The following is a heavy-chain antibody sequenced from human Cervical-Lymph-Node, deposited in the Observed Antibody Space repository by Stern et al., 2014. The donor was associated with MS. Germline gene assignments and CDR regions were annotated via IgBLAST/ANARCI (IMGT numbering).Heavy chain of an antibody. CDR1: GFSLSNARMG. CDR2: LFSNDEK. V-gene: IGHV2-26*01. D-gene: IGHD6-13*01. CDR3: ARIPPGYSVAWDWYFDL. J-gene: IGHJ2*01. Sequence: QITLKESGPVLVKPTETLTLTCTVSGFSLSNARMGVSWIRQPPGKALEWLAHLFSNDEKSYSTSLKSRLTISKDTSKSQVVLTMTNMDPVDTATYYCARIPPGYSVAWDWYFDLWGRGTLVTVSS.